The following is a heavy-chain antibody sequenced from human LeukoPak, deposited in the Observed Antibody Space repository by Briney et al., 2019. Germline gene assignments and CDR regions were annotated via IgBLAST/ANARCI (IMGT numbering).Heavy chain of an antibody. V-gene: IGHV1-69*04. CDR3: AREDSGYDWGYFDY. CDR1: GGTFSSYA. Sequence: SVTVSCKASGGTFSSYAISWVRRPPGQGLEWMGMIIPILGIANYAQKFQGIVTITEDKSTSTAYMELSSLRSEDTAVYYCAREDSGYDWGYFDYWGQGTLVTVSS. D-gene: IGHD5-12*01. CDR2: IIPILGIA. J-gene: IGHJ4*02.